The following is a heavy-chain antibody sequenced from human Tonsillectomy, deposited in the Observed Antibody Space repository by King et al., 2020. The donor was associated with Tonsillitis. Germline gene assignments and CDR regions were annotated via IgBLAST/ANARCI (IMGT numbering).Heavy chain of an antibody. V-gene: IGHV3-30*18. D-gene: IGHD3-3*01. Sequence: VQLVESGGSVVQPGRSLRLSCAASGFTFSNYGVHWVRPAPGKGLEWVAVISFDGKHKFYADSVKGRFTVSRDISNSTLYLQMTSLRAKDSAVYYCAKGTGAFDFWSGYDYWGQGPLVIVSS. CDR3: AKGTGAFDFWSGYDY. CDR2: ISFDGKHK. J-gene: IGHJ4*02. CDR1: GFTFSNYG.